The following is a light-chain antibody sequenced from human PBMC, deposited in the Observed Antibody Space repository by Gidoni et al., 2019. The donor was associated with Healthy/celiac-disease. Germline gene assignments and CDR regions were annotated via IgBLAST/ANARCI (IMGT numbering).Light chain of an antibody. CDR2: GAS. CDR3: QQFNNWPPVYT. Sequence: EIVMTQSPATLSVSPGERATLSCRASQSVSSNLAWYQQKPGQAPRLLTYGASTRATGIPARFSGSGSGTEFTLTISGLQSEDFAVYYCQQFNNWPPVYTFGQGTKLEIK. V-gene: IGKV3-15*01. J-gene: IGKJ2*01. CDR1: QSVSSN.